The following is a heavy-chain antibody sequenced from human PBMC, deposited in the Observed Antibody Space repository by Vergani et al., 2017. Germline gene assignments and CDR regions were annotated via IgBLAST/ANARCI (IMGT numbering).Heavy chain of an antibody. J-gene: IGHJ3*02. D-gene: IGHD3-22*01. CDR3: ATDFKRSYYDSSGSYPTSLNAFDI. CDR1: GGTFSSYA. V-gene: IGHV1-69*01. Sequence: QVQLVQSGAEVKKPGSSVKVSCKASGGTFSSYAISWVRQAPGQGLEWMGGIIPIFGTANYAQKFQGRVTITADESTSTAYMELSSLRSEDTAVYYCATDFKRSYYDSSGSYPTSLNAFDIWGQGTMVTVSS. CDR2: IIPIFGTA.